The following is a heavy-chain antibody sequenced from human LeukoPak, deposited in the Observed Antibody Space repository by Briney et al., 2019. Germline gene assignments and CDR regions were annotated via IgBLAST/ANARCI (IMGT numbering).Heavy chain of an antibody. Sequence: SDTLSLTCTVSGDSITSNYWNWIRQPPGKELEWIGYISDSGSTNYIPSLKSRVTMAVDTSKNQFSLKLNSVTAADAAVYYCARNVGSVTDYWGQGTLVTVSS. CDR2: ISDSGST. J-gene: IGHJ4*02. V-gene: IGHV4-59*07. CDR1: GDSITSNY. CDR3: ARNVGSVTDY. D-gene: IGHD6-25*01.